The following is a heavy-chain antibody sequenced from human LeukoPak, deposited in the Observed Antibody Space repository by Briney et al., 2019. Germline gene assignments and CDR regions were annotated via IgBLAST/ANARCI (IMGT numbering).Heavy chain of an antibody. D-gene: IGHD4-17*01. CDR1: GGSISSGGYY. CDR3: ARDGDSYDAFDI. J-gene: IGHJ3*02. V-gene: IGHV4-30-4*08. CDR2: IYYSGST. Sequence: PSETLSLTCTVSGGSISSGGYYWSWIRQHPGKGLEWIGYIYYSGSTYYNPSLKSRVTISVDTSKNQFSLKLSSVTAADTAVYYCARDGDSYDAFDIWGQGTMVTVSS.